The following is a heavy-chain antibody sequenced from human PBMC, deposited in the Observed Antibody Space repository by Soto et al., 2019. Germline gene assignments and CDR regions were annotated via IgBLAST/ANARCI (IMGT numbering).Heavy chain of an antibody. D-gene: IGHD4-17*01. J-gene: IGHJ4*02. CDR2: IYYSGST. Sequence: PSETLSLTCTVSGGSISSYYWSWIRQPPGKGLEWIGYIYYSGSTNYNPSLKSRVTISVDTSKNQFSLKLSSVTAADTAVYYCARGPDGDYVNYWGQGTLVTVSS. CDR3: ARGPDGDYVNY. CDR1: GGSISSYY. V-gene: IGHV4-59*01.